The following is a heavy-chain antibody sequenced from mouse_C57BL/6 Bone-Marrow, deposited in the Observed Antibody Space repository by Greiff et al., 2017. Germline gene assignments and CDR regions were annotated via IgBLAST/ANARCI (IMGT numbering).Heavy chain of an antibody. V-gene: IGHV5-4*01. D-gene: IGHD2-1*01. CDR1: GFTFSSYA. CDR2: ISDGGSYT. CDR3: ARDRGGNYWYFDV. J-gene: IGHJ1*03. Sequence: DVHLVESGGGLVKPGGSLKLSCAASGFTFSSYAMSWVRQTPEKRLEWVATISDGGSYTYYPDNVKGRFTISRDNAKNNLYLQMSHLKSEDTAMYYCARDRGGNYWYFDVWGTGTTVTVSS.